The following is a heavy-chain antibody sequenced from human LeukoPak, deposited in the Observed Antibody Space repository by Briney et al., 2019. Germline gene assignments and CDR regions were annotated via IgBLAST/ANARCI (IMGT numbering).Heavy chain of an antibody. Sequence: SETLSLTCTVSGGFIRDSGYYWGWLRQPPGKGLEWIGTVFDSGRTYYNSSLQSRVTISVDTSKNQFTLRLSSVTPADTAIYYCARLSNDCGDYEGHYWGQGTLVSVSP. V-gene: IGHV4-39*01. J-gene: IGHJ4*02. CDR1: GGFIRDSGYY. CDR3: ARLSNDCGDYEGHY. CDR2: VFDSGRT. D-gene: IGHD4-17*01.